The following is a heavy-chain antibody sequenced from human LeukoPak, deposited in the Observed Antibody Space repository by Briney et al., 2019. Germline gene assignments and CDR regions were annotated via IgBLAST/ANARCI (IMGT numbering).Heavy chain of an antibody. Sequence: PGGSLRLSCAASGFTFSSYGMHWVRQAPGKGLEWVALISYDGSNKYYADSVKGRFTISRDNSKNTLYLQMNSLRAEDTAVYYCAKDVPVSDAFDIWGQGTMVTVSS. CDR1: GFTFSSYG. V-gene: IGHV3-30*18. D-gene: IGHD2-8*01. CDR2: ISYDGSNK. CDR3: AKDVPVSDAFDI. J-gene: IGHJ3*02.